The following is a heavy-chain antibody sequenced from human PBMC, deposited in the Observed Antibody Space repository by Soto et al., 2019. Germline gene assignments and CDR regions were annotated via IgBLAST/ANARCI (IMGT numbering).Heavy chain of an antibody. J-gene: IGHJ5*02. D-gene: IGHD4-17*01. CDR2: ISAHHGDT. V-gene: IGHV1-18*01. CDR1: GYTFTSYG. CDR3: ARDTMVTSNWFDT. Sequence: QVRLVQSGSEVKKPGASVKVSCKASGYTFTSYGFSWVRQAPGQGLEWVGWISAHHGDTNYAQKFQGRVTMTTDTSTSTAYMELRGLRSDDTAVYYCARDTMVTSNWFDTWGQGTLVTVSS.